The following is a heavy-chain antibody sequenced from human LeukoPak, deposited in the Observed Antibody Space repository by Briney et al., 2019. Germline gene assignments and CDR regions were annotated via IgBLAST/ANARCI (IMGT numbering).Heavy chain of an antibody. J-gene: IGHJ4*02. V-gene: IGHV3-30*18. D-gene: IGHD6-13*01. CDR3: AKLHSSSWYY. CDR1: GFTFSNYG. CDR2: ISYDGSNK. Sequence: GGSLRLSCAASGFTFSNYGMHWVRQAPGKGLEWVAVISYDGSNKYYADSVKGRLTISRDNSKNTLYLQMNSLRAEDTAVYYCAKLHSSSWYYWGQGTLVTVSS.